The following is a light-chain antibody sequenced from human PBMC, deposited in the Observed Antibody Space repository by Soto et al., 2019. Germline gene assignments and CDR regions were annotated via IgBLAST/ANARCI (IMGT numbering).Light chain of an antibody. Sequence: IVMTHAPATLSVSPLERATLSFMASQSVSIDLALYQQTPGQAPRLLIYGASTRATGIPVRFSGSASGTEFTLTISSLQSEDFTVYYCQQYNKWPLTFGQGTKVDI. CDR1: QSVSID. CDR3: QQYNKWPLT. V-gene: IGKV3-15*01. J-gene: IGKJ1*01. CDR2: GAS.